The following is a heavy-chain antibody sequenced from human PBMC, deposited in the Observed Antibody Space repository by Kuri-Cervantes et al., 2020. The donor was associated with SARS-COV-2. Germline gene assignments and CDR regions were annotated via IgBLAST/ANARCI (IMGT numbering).Heavy chain of an antibody. CDR1: GFTFSSYG. Sequence: LSLTCAASGFTFSSYGIHWVRQAPGKGLEWVAVIWYDGSNKYYADSVKGRFNISRDKSGNTLYLQMSSLRAEDTAIYYCAKDKGSPRGWGTMIKGYFDYWGQGTLVTVSS. V-gene: IGHV3-33*03. CDR2: IWYDGSNK. J-gene: IGHJ4*02. D-gene: IGHD3-22*01. CDR3: AKDKGSPRGWGTMIKGYFDY.